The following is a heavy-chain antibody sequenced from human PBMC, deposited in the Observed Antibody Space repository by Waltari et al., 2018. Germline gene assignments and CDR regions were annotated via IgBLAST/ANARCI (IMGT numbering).Heavy chain of an antibody. CDR2: IKQDGSEK. Sequence: EVQLVESGGGLVQPGGSLRLSCAASGFTFSSYWMSWVRQAPGKGREWGANIKQDGSEKYYGDSVKGRFTISRDNAKNSLYLQMNSLRAEDTAVYYWARGPQEQWLSYWGQGTLVTVSS. J-gene: IGHJ4*02. V-gene: IGHV3-7*04. CDR1: GFTFSSYW. CDR3: ARGPQEQWLSY. D-gene: IGHD6-19*01.